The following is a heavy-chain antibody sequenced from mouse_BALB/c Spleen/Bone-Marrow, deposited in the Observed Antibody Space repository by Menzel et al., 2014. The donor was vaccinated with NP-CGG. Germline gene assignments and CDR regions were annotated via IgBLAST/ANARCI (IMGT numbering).Heavy chain of an antibody. CDR1: GYTFSRYW. J-gene: IGHJ3*01. Sequence: VKLMESGAELMKPGASVKISCKATGYTFSRYWIEWVKQRPGHGLEWIGEILPGSGSTNYNEKFKGKATFTADTSSSTAYMQLSSLTSEDSAVYYCARNYGNYVWFANWGQGTLVTVSA. CDR3: ARNYGNYVWFAN. V-gene: IGHV1-9*01. D-gene: IGHD2-1*01. CDR2: ILPGSGST.